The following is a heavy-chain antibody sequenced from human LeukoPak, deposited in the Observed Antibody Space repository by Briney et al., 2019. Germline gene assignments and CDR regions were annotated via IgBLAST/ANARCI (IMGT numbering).Heavy chain of an antibody. CDR2: ISGSGGST. V-gene: IGHV3-23*01. CDR1: GFTFSSYA. D-gene: IGHD2-21*01. CDR3: AKDRARILWPRTEYFQH. Sequence: GGSLRLSCAASGFTFSSYAMSWVRQAPGKGLDRVSAISGSGGSTYYADSVKGRFTISRDNSKNTLYLQMNSLRAEDTAVYYCAKDRARILWPRTEYFQHWGQGTLVTVSS. J-gene: IGHJ1*01.